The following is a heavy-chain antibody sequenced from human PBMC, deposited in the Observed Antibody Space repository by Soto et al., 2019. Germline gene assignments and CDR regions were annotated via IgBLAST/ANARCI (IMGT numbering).Heavy chain of an antibody. V-gene: IGHV1-18*01. Sequence: GASVKVSCQALGYTSSSYGINWVRQAPGQGLEWMGWISVFNGDTKYAQKFQGRVAITKDPGTSTAHMELRSLRSDDAAVYFCATKDDHKDDQPYYYGMDVWGQGTTVTVSS. CDR3: ATKDDHKDDQPYYYGMDV. D-gene: IGHD3-16*01. CDR2: ISVFNGDT. CDR1: GYTSSSYG. J-gene: IGHJ6*02.